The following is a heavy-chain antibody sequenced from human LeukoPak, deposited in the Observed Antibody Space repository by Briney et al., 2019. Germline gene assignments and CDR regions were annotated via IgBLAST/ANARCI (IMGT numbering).Heavy chain of an antibody. CDR3: ASLSSRGYSPGY. J-gene: IGHJ4*02. Sequence: SVKVSCKASGGTFSSYAISWVRQAPGQGLEWMGGIIPIFGTANYAQKFQGRVTITADESTSTAYMELSSLRSEDTAVYYRASLSSRGYSPGYWGQGTLVTVSS. V-gene: IGHV1-69*13. CDR2: IIPIFGTA. CDR1: GGTFSSYA. D-gene: IGHD5-18*01.